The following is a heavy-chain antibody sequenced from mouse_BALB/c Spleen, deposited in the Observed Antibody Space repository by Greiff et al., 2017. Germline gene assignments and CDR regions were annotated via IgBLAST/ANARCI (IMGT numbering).Heavy chain of an antibody. V-gene: IGHV5-4*02. J-gene: IGHJ2*01. CDR2: ISDGGSYT. CDR1: GFTFSDYY. D-gene: IGHD1-1*01. Sequence: QLVESGGGLVKPGGSLKLSCAASGFTFSDYYMYWVRQTPEKRLEWVATISDGGSYTYYPDSVKGRFTISRDNAKNNLYLQMSSLKSEDTAMYYCARVDYGSFDYWGQGTTLTVSS. CDR3: ARVDYGSFDY.